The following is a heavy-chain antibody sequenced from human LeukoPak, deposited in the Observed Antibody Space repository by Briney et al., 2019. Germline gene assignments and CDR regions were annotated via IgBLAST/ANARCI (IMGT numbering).Heavy chain of an antibody. CDR2: IHQHGSKE. D-gene: IGHD3-16*01. J-gene: IGHJ6*02. CDR3: ARDGGLYYYYGMDV. V-gene: IGHV3-7*03. CDR1: GFNFRAYW. Sequence: GGSLRLSCTTSGFNFRAYWMGWVRQAPGKGLEWVANIHQHGSKENYLDSVKGRFTISRDNAKSSIYLQMNSLRAEDTAVYYCARDGGLYYYYGMDVWGQGTTVTVSS.